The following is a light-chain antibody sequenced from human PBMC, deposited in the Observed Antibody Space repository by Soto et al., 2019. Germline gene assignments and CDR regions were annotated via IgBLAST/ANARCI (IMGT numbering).Light chain of an antibody. CDR3: QQYSKLQT. CDR1: QDVSIS. Sequence: EIVMTQSPDTLSVSPGERATLACRASQDVSISLAWYQQKPGQAPRLLIQGASTRATGIPARFSGSGSGTEFTLTISSLQSEDFAVYYCQQYSKLQTFGQGTKVEI. V-gene: IGKV3-15*01. CDR2: GAS. J-gene: IGKJ1*01.